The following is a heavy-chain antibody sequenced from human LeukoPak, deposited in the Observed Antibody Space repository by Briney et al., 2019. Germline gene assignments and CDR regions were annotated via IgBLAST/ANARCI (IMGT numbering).Heavy chain of an antibody. CDR2: ST. J-gene: IGHJ4*02. CDR3: ARPLTSAAGNYEFVY. CDR1: GHTFSNYY. V-gene: IGHV1-46*01. D-gene: IGHD6-13*01. Sequence: ASVKVSCKASGHTFSNYYMHWVRQAPGQGLEWMAGSTNYAQKFQGRITVTRDTSTSTVYMELSSLRSEDTAIYYCARPLTSAAGNYEFVYWGQGTLVTVSS.